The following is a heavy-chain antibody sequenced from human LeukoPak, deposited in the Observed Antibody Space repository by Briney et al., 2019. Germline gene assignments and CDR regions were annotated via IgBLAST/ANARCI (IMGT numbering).Heavy chain of an antibody. Sequence: GGSLRLSYAASGFTFSNYWMTWVRQAPGKGLEWVANIKQDGSEKYYVDSVKGRFTISRDNAKNSLYLQMNSLRAEDTALYYCAREDQPRGTFDYWGQGILVTVSS. CDR3: AREDQPRGTFDY. CDR2: IKQDGSEK. CDR1: GFTFSNYW. D-gene: IGHD2-15*01. V-gene: IGHV3-7*05. J-gene: IGHJ4*02.